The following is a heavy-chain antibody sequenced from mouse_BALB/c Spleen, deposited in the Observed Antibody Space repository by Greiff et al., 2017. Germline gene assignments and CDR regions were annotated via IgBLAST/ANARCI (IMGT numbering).Heavy chain of an antibody. J-gene: IGHJ2*01. CDR1: GYTFTSYW. Sequence: VQLQQPGAELVRPGASVKLSCKASGYTFTSYWINWVKQRPGQGLEWIGNIYPSDSYTNYNQKFKDKATLTVDKSSSTAYMQLSSPTSEDSAVYYCTRGGVRRYFDYWGQGTTLTVSS. V-gene: IGHV1-69*02. D-gene: IGHD2-14*01. CDR2: IYPSDSYT. CDR3: TRGGVRRYFDY.